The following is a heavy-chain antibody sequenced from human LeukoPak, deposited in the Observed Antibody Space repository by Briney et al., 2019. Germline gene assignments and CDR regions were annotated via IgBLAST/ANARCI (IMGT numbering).Heavy chain of an antibody. CDR3: VRVIQGINSSWYGS. D-gene: IGHD6-13*01. V-gene: IGHV3-64*01. J-gene: IGHJ1*01. Sequence: PGGSLRFSCAASGFHFSTYAMHWVRQAPGKGLEYVSAISSNGVNTYYANSVKGRFTISRDNSKNTLYLQMGSLRAEDMAVYYCVRVIQGINSSWYGSWGQGTLVTVSS. CDR2: ISSNGVNT. CDR1: GFHFSTYA.